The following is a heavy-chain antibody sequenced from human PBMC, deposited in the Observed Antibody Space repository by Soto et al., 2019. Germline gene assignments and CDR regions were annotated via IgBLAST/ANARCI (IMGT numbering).Heavy chain of an antibody. CDR1: GGSISSSNW. V-gene: IGHV4-4*02. CDR2: IYHSGST. Sequence: PSETLSLTCAVSGGSISSSNWWSWVRQPPGKGLEWIGEIYHSGSTNYNPSLKSRVTISVDKSKNQFSLKLSSVTAADTAVYYCARGLRQQLNPPIDYWGQGTLVTVSS. CDR3: ARGLRQQLNPPIDY. J-gene: IGHJ4*02. D-gene: IGHD6-13*01.